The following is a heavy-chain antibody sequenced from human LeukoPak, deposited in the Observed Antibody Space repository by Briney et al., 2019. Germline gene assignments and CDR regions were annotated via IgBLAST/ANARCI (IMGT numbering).Heavy chain of an antibody. D-gene: IGHD6-13*01. V-gene: IGHV4-59*08. CDR1: GGSISSYY. CDR3: ARALGRAIAAAGTDWFDP. J-gene: IGHJ5*02. Sequence: SETLSLTCTVSGGSISSYYWSWIRQPPGKGLEWLGYIDYSGSTNYNPSLNSRVTISVDTSKNQFSLKLSSVTAADTAVYYCARALGRAIAAAGTDWFDPWGQGTLVTVSP. CDR2: IDYSGST.